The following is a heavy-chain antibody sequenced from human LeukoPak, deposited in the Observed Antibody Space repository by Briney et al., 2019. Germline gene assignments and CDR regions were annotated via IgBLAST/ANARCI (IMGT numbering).Heavy chain of an antibody. Sequence: PGGSLRLSCAASGFTFSDYYMNWVRQAPGKGLEWVSSISSSSSYIYYADSVKGRFTISRDNAKNSLYLQMNSLRAEDTAVYYCARDRLRPIFKRTSSTAPDYWGQGTLVTVSS. D-gene: IGHD5-12*01. V-gene: IGHV3-21*01. CDR1: GFTFSDYY. J-gene: IGHJ4*02. CDR3: ARDRLRPIFKRTSSTAPDY. CDR2: ISSSSSYI.